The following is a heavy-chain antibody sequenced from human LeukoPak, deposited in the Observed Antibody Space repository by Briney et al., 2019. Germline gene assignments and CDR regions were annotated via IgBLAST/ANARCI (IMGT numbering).Heavy chain of an antibody. CDR1: GYTFRSYA. CDR2: ISYDGSNK. CDR3: ARDSGPLYDNSAYYTGLECDY. Sequence: GGSLRLSCVASGYTFRSYAMHWVRQAPGRGLEWVAIISYDGSNKYYADSVKGRFTISRDNSKNTLYLQMNSLRAEDTAVYSCARDSGPLYDNSAYYTGLECDYWGLGTLVTVSS. J-gene: IGHJ4*02. D-gene: IGHD3-22*01. V-gene: IGHV3-30*04.